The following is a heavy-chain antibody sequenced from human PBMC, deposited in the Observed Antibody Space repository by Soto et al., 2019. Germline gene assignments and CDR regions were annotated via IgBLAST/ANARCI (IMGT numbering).Heavy chain of an antibody. CDR3: ARGSYYYDSSGYYHY. Sequence: SETLSLTCTVSGGSISNGYYYWSWVRQNPGKGLEWIGHIYHSGRTYYNPSLKSRVTISVDTSKNQFSLNLSSVTAADTAVYYCARGSYYYDSSGYYHYWGQRTLVTVSS. CDR2: IYHSGRT. D-gene: IGHD3-22*01. J-gene: IGHJ4*02. CDR1: GGSISNGYYY. V-gene: IGHV4-31*02.